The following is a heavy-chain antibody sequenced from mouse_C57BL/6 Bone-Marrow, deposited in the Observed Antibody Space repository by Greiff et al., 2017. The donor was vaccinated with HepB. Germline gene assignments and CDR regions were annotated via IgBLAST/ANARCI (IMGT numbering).Heavy chain of an antibody. Sequence: QVQLQQSGPELVKPGASVKISCKASGYAFSSAWMNWVKQRPGKGLEWIGRIYPGDGDTNYNGKFKGKATLTADKSSSTAYMQLSSLTSEDSAVYFCARNYGPDYWGQGTTLTVSS. D-gene: IGHD1-1*01. CDR3: ARNYGPDY. J-gene: IGHJ2*01. V-gene: IGHV1-82*01. CDR1: GYAFSSAW. CDR2: IYPGDGDT.